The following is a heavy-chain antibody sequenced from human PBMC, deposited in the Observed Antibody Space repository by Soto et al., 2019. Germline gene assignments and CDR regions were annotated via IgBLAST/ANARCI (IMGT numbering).Heavy chain of an antibody. Sequence: SETLSLTCAVYGDSFSGPHWTWIRQTPGKGLEWIGEINHSGSTDYHPSLKSRVTISVDTSKNQFSLNLSSVSAADTAVYFCARLEVTSADSFDVWGPGTMVTVSS. J-gene: IGHJ3*01. V-gene: IGHV4-34*01. CDR1: GDSFSGPH. CDR2: INHSGST. CDR3: ARLEVTSADSFDV. D-gene: IGHD2-21*02.